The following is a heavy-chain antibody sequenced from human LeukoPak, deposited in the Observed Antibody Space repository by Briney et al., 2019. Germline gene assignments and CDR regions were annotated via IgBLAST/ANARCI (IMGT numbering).Heavy chain of an antibody. D-gene: IGHD1-26*01. Sequence: ASVKVSCKASGYTFTSYGISWVRQAPGQGLEWMGWISAYNGNTNYAQKLQGRVTMTTDTSTSTAYMELRSLRSDDTAVYYCARAIVGATEVDYYYYYMDDWGKGTSVTVSS. CDR2: ISAYNGNT. CDR3: ARAIVGATEVDYYYYYMDD. V-gene: IGHV1-18*01. CDR1: GYTFTSYG. J-gene: IGHJ6*03.